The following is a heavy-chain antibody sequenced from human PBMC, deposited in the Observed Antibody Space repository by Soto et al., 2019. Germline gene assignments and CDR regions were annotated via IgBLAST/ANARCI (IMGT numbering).Heavy chain of an antibody. V-gene: IGHV4-59*01. Sequence: PSETLSLTCTVSGGSISSYYWSWIRQPPGKGLEWIGYIYYSGSTNYNPSLKSRVTISVDTSKNQFSLKLSSVTAADTAVYYCAREKWARSIQYSGSSIYFDYWGQGTLVTVSS. CDR2: IYYSGST. D-gene: IGHD1-26*01. J-gene: IGHJ4*02. CDR1: GGSISSYY. CDR3: AREKWARSIQYSGSSIYFDY.